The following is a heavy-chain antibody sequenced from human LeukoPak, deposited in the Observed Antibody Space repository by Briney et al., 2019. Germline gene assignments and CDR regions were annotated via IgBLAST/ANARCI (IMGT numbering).Heavy chain of an antibody. Sequence: SETLSLTCTVSGGSINGYYWNWIRQPPEKGLEWIGYIYYSGITNYNPSLKSRVTISIGTSKTQFSLKLSSVTAADTAVYYCARGQLGYYFDDWGQGTLVTVSS. J-gene: IGHJ4*02. CDR1: GGSINGYY. V-gene: IGHV4-59*01. D-gene: IGHD7-27*01. CDR2: IYYSGIT. CDR3: ARGQLGYYFDD.